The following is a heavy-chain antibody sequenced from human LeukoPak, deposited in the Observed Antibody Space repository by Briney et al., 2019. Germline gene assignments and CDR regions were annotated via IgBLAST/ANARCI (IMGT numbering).Heavy chain of an antibody. V-gene: IGHV4-59*01. D-gene: IGHD2-15*01. Sequence: SETLSLTCTVSGGSISSYYWSWIRQPPGKGLGWIGYIYYSGSTNYNPSLKSRVTISVDTSKNQFSLKLSSVTAADTAVYYCARAGYCSGGSCYSSYYYGMDVWGQGTTVTVSS. J-gene: IGHJ6*02. CDR2: IYYSGST. CDR1: GGSISSYY. CDR3: ARAGYCSGGSCYSSYYYGMDV.